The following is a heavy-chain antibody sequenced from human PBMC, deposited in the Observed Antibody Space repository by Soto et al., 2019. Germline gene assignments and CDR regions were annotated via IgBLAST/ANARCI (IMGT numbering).Heavy chain of an antibody. V-gene: IGHV3-23*01. Sequence: GGSLRLSCAASGFTFSSYAMSWVRQAPGKGLEWVSAISGSGGSTYYADSVKGRFTISRDNSKNTLYLQMNSLRAEDTAVYYCARSHCSSTSCYYYYYYGMDVWGQGTTVTVSS. CDR2: ISGSGGST. J-gene: IGHJ6*02. CDR3: ARSHCSSTSCYYYYYYGMDV. CDR1: GFTFSSYA. D-gene: IGHD2-2*01.